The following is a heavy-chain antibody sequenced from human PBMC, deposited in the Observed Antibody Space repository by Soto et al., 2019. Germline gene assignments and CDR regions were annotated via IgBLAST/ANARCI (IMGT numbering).Heavy chain of an antibody. CDR1: GFTFSNYV. Sequence: EVQLLESGGGLVQPGGSLRLSCAASGFTFSNYVMNWAAKPQGKGLEWVPTISYTAEKTFYADSVKGRFTISRDNSRDTLFLQMNSLRADDAAVYYCARRARTATTNWGAFDIWGQGTMVTVSS. V-gene: IGHV3-23*01. CDR2: ISYTAEKT. D-gene: IGHD1-7*01. CDR3: ARRARTATTNWGAFDI. J-gene: IGHJ3*02.